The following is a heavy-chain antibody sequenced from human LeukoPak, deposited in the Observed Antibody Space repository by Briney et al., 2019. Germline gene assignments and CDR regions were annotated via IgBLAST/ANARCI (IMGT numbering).Heavy chain of an antibody. CDR2: ISGSGGST. CDR3: AKVATMVRGVFDY. Sequence: GGSLRLSCAASGFTFSSYAMSWVRQAPGKGLEWVSTISGSGGSTYYADSVKARFTISRDNSKNTLYLQMNSLRAEDTAVYYCAKVATMVRGVFDYWGQGTLVTVSS. V-gene: IGHV3-23*01. D-gene: IGHD3-10*01. J-gene: IGHJ4*02. CDR1: GFTFSSYA.